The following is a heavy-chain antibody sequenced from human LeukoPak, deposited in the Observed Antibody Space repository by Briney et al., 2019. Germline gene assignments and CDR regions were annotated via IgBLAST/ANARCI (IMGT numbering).Heavy chain of an antibody. J-gene: IGHJ4*02. CDR3: ARGRGLYYYDSSGYYYRY. Sequence: PSETLSLTCAVYGGSFSGYYWSWIRQPPGKGLEWIGEINHSGSTNYNPSLKSRVTISVDTSKNQFSLKLSSVTAADTAVYYCARGRGLYYYDSSGYYYRYWGQGTLVTVSS. CDR1: GGSFSGYY. CDR2: INHSGST. D-gene: IGHD3-22*01. V-gene: IGHV4-34*01.